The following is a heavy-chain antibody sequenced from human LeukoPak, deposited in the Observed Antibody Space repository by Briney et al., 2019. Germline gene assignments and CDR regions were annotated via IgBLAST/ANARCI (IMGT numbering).Heavy chain of an antibody. CDR3: TKGDYDYVWGSYRY. CDR2: ISGSGGST. CDR1: GFTFSSYA. Sequence: GGSLRLSCAVSGFTFSSYAMSWVRQAPGKGLEWVSGISGSGGSTYYADSAKGRFTISRDNSKNTLYLQMNSLRAEDTAVYYCTKGDYDYVWGSYRYWGQGTLVTVSS. J-gene: IGHJ4*02. D-gene: IGHD3-16*02. V-gene: IGHV3-23*01.